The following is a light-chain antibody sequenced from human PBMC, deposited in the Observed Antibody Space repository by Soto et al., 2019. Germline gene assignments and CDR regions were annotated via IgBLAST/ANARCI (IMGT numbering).Light chain of an antibody. CDR1: QTISSW. J-gene: IGKJ5*01. V-gene: IGKV1-33*01. CDR2: DAS. Sequence: DIQMTQSASTVAGSVGDRVTITCRASQTISSWLAWYQQKPGKAPRLLIYDASNMEKGVPSRFTGSGSGTDFILTISSLQPEDIATYYCQQYENFPITFGQGTRLE. CDR3: QQYENFPIT.